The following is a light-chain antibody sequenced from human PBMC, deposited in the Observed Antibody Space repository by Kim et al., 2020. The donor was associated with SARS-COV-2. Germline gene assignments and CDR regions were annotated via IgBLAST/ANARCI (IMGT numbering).Light chain of an antibody. V-gene: IGKV3-20*01. Sequence: EIVLTQSPGTLSLSPGERATLSCRASQSVDSSYLAWYQQKPGQAPRLLIYDASSRATGIPDRFSGSGSGTDFTLTISRLEPEDFAVYYCQQYGSSPPTWTFGQGTKVDIK. CDR1: QSVDSSY. CDR3: QQYGSSPPTWT. J-gene: IGKJ1*01. CDR2: DAS.